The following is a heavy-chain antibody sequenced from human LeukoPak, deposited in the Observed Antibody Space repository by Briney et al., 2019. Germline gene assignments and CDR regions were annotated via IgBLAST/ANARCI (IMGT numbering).Heavy chain of an antibody. V-gene: IGHV3-15*07. D-gene: IGHD3-22*01. CDR3: ATDFYDST. Sequence: GGSLRLSCATSGFTFSNAWMNWVRQAPGKGLEWVGRIRSNSDGGTIDYAAPVKGRFTLSRDDSKTTLYLQMNSLQTEDTAAYYCATDFYDSTWGQGTLVTVSS. CDR2: IRSNSDGGTI. CDR1: GFTFSNAW. J-gene: IGHJ5*02.